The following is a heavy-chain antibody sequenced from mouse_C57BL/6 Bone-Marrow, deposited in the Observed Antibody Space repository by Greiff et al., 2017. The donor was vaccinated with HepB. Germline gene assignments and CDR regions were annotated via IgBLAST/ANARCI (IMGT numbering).Heavy chain of an antibody. CDR3: ARKGYFDV. Sequence: VMLVESGAELARPGASVKLSCKASGYTFTSYGISWVKQRTGQGLEWIGEIYPRSGNTYYNEKFKGKATLTADKSSSTAYMELRSLTSEDSAVYFCARKGYFDVWGTGTTVTVSS. V-gene: IGHV1-81*01. CDR1: GYTFTSYG. CDR2: IYPRSGNT. J-gene: IGHJ1*03.